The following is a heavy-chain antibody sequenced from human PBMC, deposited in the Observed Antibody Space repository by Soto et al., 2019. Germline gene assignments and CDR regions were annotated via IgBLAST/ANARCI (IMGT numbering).Heavy chain of an antibody. CDR1: GYTFTGYG. Sequence: GASVKVSCKASGYTFTGYGISWVRQAPGQGLEWMGWISAYNGNTNYAQKLQGRVTMTTDTSTSTAYMELRSLRSDDTAVYYCARARTTFGGVIVHYFDYWGQGTLVTVSS. CDR3: ARARTTFGGVIVHYFDY. D-gene: IGHD3-16*02. V-gene: IGHV1-18*04. CDR2: ISAYNGNT. J-gene: IGHJ4*02.